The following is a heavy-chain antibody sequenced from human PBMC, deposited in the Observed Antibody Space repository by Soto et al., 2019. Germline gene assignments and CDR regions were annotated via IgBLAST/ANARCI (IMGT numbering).Heavy chain of an antibody. Sequence: QVQLVESGGGLVKPGGSLRLSCAASGFTFSDYYMSWIRQAPGKGLEWVSYISISVSYTNYADSVKGRVTISRDNSKNSLYLQINSVRAEDTAVDYCTRDARAYGRSTSCYRMEVLGQGTPVHVSS. J-gene: IGHJ6*02. CDR2: ISISVSYT. CDR3: TRDARAYGRSTSCYRMEV. V-gene: IGHV3-11*06. D-gene: IGHD2-2*01. CDR1: GFTFSDYY.